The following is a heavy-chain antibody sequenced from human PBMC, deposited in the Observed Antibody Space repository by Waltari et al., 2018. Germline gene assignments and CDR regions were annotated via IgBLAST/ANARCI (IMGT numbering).Heavy chain of an antibody. Sequence: QVQLVESGGGVVQPGRSLSLSCAASGFTFSSYAMHWARQAPGKGLECVAVISYDGSNKYYADSVKGRFTISRDNSNNTLYLQMNSLRAEDTAVYYWARIAVAGNMDYWGQGTLVTVSS. CDR3: ARIAVAGNMDY. V-gene: IGHV3-30-3*01. CDR2: ISYDGSNK. J-gene: IGHJ4*02. D-gene: IGHD6-19*01. CDR1: GFTFSSYA.